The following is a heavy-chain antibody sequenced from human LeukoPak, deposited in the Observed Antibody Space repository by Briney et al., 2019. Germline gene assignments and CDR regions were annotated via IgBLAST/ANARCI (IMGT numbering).Heavy chain of an antibody. CDR2: IYYSGST. D-gene: IGHD1-26*01. V-gene: IGHV4-30-4*01. CDR1: GGSFSGYY. J-gene: IGHJ4*02. CDR3: AREIVGATGIDY. Sequence: SETLSLTCAVYGGSFSGYYWSWIRQPPGKGLEWIGYIYYSGSTYYNPSLKSRVTISVDTSKNQFSLKLSSVTAADTAVYYCAREIVGATGIDYWGQGTLVTVSS.